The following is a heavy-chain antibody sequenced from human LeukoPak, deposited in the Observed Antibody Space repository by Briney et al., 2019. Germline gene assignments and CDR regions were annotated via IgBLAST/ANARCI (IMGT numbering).Heavy chain of an antibody. D-gene: IGHD1-1*01. V-gene: IGHV4-39*01. CDR1: GGSISSSSYY. CDR2: IYYSGST. Sequence: SETLSLTCTVSGGSISSSSYYWGWIRQPPGKGLEWIESIYYSGSTYYTPSLKSPVTISVDTSKNQFSLNLSSVTAADTAVYYCARRGGRGAFDIWGQGTMVTVSS. J-gene: IGHJ3*02. CDR3: ARRGGRGAFDI.